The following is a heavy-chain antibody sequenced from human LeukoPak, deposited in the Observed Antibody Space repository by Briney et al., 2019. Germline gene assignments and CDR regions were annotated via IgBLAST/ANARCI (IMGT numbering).Heavy chain of an antibody. J-gene: IGHJ5*02. CDR1: GFTFSSYE. D-gene: IGHD2-21*01. CDR2: ISSSGNTI. Sequence: GGSLRLSCAASGFTFSSYEMNWVRQAPGEGLEWVSYISSSGNTIYYADSVKGRLTISRDNAKNSLYLQMNSLRTEDTAVYYCARGGVGIVVSNWFDPWGQGTLVTVSS. V-gene: IGHV3-48*03. CDR3: ARGGVGIVVSNWFDP.